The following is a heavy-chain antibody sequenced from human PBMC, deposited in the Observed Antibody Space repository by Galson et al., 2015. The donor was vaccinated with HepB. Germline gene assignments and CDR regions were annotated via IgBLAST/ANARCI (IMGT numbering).Heavy chain of an antibody. V-gene: IGHV1-24*01. D-gene: IGHD3-22*01. CDR3: ATAIRTYYYDSSGYYRHWYFDL. Sequence: SVKVSCKVSGYTLTELSMHWVRQAPGKGLEWMGGFDPEDGETIYAQKFQGRVTMTEDTSTDTAYMELSSLRSEDTAVYYCATAIRTYYYDSSGYYRHWYFDLWGRGTLVTVSS. CDR1: GYTLTELS. CDR2: FDPEDGET. J-gene: IGHJ2*01.